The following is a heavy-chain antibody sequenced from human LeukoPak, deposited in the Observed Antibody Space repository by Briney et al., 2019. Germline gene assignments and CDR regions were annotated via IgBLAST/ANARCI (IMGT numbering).Heavy chain of an antibody. D-gene: IGHD5-18*01. CDR1: GFTFSDNY. CDR3: ARDRGYSYGKD. Sequence: GGSLRLSCAASGFTFSDNYMSWVRQAPGKGLEWVSVIYSGGSTYYADSVKGRFTISRDNSKNTLYLQMNSLRAEDTAVYYCARDRGYSYGKDWGQGTLVTVSS. J-gene: IGHJ4*02. V-gene: IGHV3-66*01. CDR2: IYSGGST.